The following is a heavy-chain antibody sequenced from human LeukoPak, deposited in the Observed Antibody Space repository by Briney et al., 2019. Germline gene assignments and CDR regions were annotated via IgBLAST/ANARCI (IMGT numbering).Heavy chain of an antibody. J-gene: IGHJ5*02. CDR1: GFSPINWW. CDR3: ATDLGYWRLDL. Sequence: GGSLRLACEVSGFSPINWWMDWVRQAPGKGLEWVASINPDGSGKYYVDSVRGRFTVSRDNAKNSLSLQMNNLRVEDTGIYYCATDLGYWRLDLWGQGIQVTVSS. D-gene: IGHD2-8*02. CDR2: INPDGSGK. V-gene: IGHV3-7*01.